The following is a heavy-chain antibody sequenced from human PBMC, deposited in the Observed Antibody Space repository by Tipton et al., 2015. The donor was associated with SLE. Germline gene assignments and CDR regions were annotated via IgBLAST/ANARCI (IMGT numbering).Heavy chain of an antibody. J-gene: IGHJ5*02. CDR3: ARVYGDYDGGWFDP. Sequence: TLSLTCAVYGGSFSGYYWSWIRQPPGKGLEWIGEINHRGSTNYNPSLKSRVTISVDTSKNQFSLKLSSVTAADTAVYYCARVYGDYDGGWFDPWGQGTLVTVSS. CDR1: GGSFSGYY. CDR2: INHRGST. D-gene: IGHD4-17*01. V-gene: IGHV4-34*01.